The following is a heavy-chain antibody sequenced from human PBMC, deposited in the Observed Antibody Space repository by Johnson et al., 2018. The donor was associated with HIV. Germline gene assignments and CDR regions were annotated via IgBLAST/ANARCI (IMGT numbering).Heavy chain of an antibody. CDR2: ISSNGGST. V-gene: IGHV3-64*01. D-gene: IGHD3-22*01. CDR3: ARGGYYYDGDGAFDF. Sequence: MMLVESGGGLVQPGGSLRLSCAASGFTFSSYAMHWVRQAPGKGLEYVSAISSNGGSTYYANSVKGRFIISRDNSENTLYLQMGSLRAEDMAVYYCARGGYYYDGDGAFDFWGQGTIVTVSS. J-gene: IGHJ3*01. CDR1: GFTFSSYA.